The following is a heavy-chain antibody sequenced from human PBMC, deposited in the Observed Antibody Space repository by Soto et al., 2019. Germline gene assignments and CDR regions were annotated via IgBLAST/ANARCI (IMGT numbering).Heavy chain of an antibody. CDR2: ISSSSCYI. CDR3: ARDRGWGYCSGGSCYSYAFDI. CDR1: GFTFSSYS. V-gene: IGHV3-21*01. Sequence: GGSLRLSCAASGFTFSSYSMNWVRQAPGKGLEWVSSISSSSCYIYYADSVKGRFTISRDNAKNSLYLQMNSLRAEDTAVYYCARDRGWGYCSGGSCYSYAFDIWGQGTMVTVSS. D-gene: IGHD2-15*01. J-gene: IGHJ3*02.